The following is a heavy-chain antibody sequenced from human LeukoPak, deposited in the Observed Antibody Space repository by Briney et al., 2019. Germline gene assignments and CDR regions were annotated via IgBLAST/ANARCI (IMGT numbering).Heavy chain of an antibody. CDR1: GFTFSSYS. Sequence: GGSLRLSCAASGFTFSSYSMNWVRQAPGKGLEWVSYISSSSSTIYYADSVKGRFTISRDNSKNTLYLQMNSLRAEDTAVYYCAKGRPVSYWGQGTLVTVSS. D-gene: IGHD2-8*01. CDR3: AKGRPVSY. CDR2: ISSSSSTI. V-gene: IGHV3-48*01. J-gene: IGHJ4*02.